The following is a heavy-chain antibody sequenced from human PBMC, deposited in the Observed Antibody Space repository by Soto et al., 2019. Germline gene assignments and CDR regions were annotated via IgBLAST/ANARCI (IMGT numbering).Heavy chain of an antibody. CDR1: GFTFSSND. CDR3: APRPSLPGAP. J-gene: IGHJ3*01. Sequence: EVQLVESGGGLIQPGGSLRLSCAASGFTFSSNDMNWVRQAPGKGLEWVSLIYSGGSTYYADSVKGRFTISRDNSTNPLYLQMSSLRDEDTAVYYSAPRPSLPGAPWGQGTMVTVSS. CDR2: IYSGGST. V-gene: IGHV3-53*01. D-gene: IGHD3-10*01.